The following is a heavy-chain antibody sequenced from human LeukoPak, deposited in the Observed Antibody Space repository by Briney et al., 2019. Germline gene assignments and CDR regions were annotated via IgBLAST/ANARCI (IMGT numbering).Heavy chain of an antibody. CDR2: LHSSGNN. V-gene: IGHV4-4*07. CDR1: SGSISNYY. J-gene: IGHJ5*02. CDR3: AREMTSVVPPVSRWLGP. D-gene: IGHD4-23*01. Sequence: SETLSLTCSVSSGSISNYYWTWIRQAAGGGLEWIGRLHSSGNNNYNASLKSRVTMSFDTSKNQFFLRLNSVTAADTAVYFCAREMTSVVPPVSRWLGPWGQGILVTVS.